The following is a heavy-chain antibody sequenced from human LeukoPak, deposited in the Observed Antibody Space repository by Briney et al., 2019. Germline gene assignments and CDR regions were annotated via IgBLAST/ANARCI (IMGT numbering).Heavy chain of an antibody. D-gene: IGHD4-17*01. Sequence: GGSLRLSCAASGFTFSSYAMSWVRQAPGKGLEWVSAICGSGGSTYYADSVKGRFTISRDNSKNTLYLQMNSLRAEDTAVYYCAKAQSFSVTTALDYWGQGTLVTVSS. CDR3: AKAQSFSVTTALDY. CDR1: GFTFSSYA. J-gene: IGHJ4*02. CDR2: ICGSGGST. V-gene: IGHV3-23*01.